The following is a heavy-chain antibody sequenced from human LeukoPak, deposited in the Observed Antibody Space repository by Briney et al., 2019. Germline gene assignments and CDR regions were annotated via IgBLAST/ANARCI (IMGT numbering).Heavy chain of an antibody. D-gene: IGHD5-24*01. J-gene: IGHJ4*02. CDR3: ALEMATVFDY. Sequence: GGSLRLSCAASGFTFSSYAMSWVRQAPGKGLEWVSAISSSGDTYYAGSVKGRFTISRDNSKNTLYLQMNSLRAEDTAVYYCALEMATVFDYWGQGTLVTVSS. CDR2: ISSSGDT. V-gene: IGHV3-23*01. CDR1: GFTFSSYA.